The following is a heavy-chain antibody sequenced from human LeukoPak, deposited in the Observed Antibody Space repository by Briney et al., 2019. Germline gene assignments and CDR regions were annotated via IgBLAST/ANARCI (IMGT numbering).Heavy chain of an antibody. Sequence: ASVKVSCKASGYTFTSYDINWMRQATGQGLEWMRWMNPNSGNTGYAQKFQGRVTMTRNTSISTAYMELSSLRSEDTAVYYCARDTDIVVVPAAMSDPNWFDPWGQGTLVTVSS. CDR2: MNPNSGNT. J-gene: IGHJ5*02. CDR3: ARDTDIVVVPAAMSDPNWFDP. CDR1: GYTFTSYD. V-gene: IGHV1-8*01. D-gene: IGHD2-2*01.